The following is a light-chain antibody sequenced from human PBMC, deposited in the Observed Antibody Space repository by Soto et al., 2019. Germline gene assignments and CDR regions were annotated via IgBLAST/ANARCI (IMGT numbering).Light chain of an antibody. Sequence: QSVLTQPPSASGTPGQRVTISCSGISSNIGSNYVYWYQHLTGTAPKLLIYRNNQRPSGVPDRFSGSKSGTSASLAISGLRSEDEADYYCATWDDSLSNYVFGTGTKLTVL. CDR1: SSNIGSNY. CDR3: ATWDDSLSNYV. V-gene: IGLV1-47*01. CDR2: RNN. J-gene: IGLJ1*01.